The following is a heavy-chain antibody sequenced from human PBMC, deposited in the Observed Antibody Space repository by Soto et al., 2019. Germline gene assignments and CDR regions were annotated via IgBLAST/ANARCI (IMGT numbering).Heavy chain of an antibody. Sequence: EVQLVESGGGLVQPGGCLRLSCEASGFTFSSYWMSWVRQVPGKGLEWVANIKQDGSEKYYVDSVKGRFTISRDNAKNSLYLLMNGLRAEDTAVYYCASVKRGYSGPVAAVVWFDPWGQGTLVTVSS. CDR3: ASVKRGYSGPVAAVVWFDP. CDR1: GFTFSSYW. J-gene: IGHJ5*02. CDR2: IKQDGSEK. D-gene: IGHD5-18*01. V-gene: IGHV3-7*02.